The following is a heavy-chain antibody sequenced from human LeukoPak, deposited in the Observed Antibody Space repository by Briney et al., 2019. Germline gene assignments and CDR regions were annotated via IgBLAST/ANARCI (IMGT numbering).Heavy chain of an antibody. Sequence: SETLSLTCAVYGGSFSGYYWSWIRQPPGKGLEWIGEINHSGSTNYNPSLKSRVTISVDTSKNQFSLKLSSVTAADTAVYYRARGRDGYKPIDYWGQGTLVTVSS. CDR2: INHSGST. D-gene: IGHD5-12*01. CDR1: GGSFSGYY. CDR3: ARGRDGYKPIDY. J-gene: IGHJ4*02. V-gene: IGHV4-34*01.